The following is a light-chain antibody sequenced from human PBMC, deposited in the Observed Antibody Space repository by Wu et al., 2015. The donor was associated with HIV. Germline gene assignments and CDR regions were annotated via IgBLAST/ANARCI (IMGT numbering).Light chain of an antibody. V-gene: IGKV1-27*01. CDR1: GDINNF. CDR3: LKYDAVPRT. J-gene: IGKJ2*01. CDR2: SAS. Sequence: DIQMTQSPSSLSASIGDRVTMTCRASGDINNFLAWYQFKPGKVPRLLIFSASTLVPGVPSRFGGSGSGTDFTLTIDGLQREDVATYFCLKYDAVPRTFGQGT.